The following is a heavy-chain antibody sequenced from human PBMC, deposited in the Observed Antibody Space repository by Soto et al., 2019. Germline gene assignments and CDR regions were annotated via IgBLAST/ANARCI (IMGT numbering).Heavy chain of an antibody. CDR3: AKDPVRGVISPGLMYYYYYGMDV. J-gene: IGHJ6*02. V-gene: IGHV3-30*18. Sequence: PGGSLRLSCAASGFTFSSYGMHWVRQAPGKGLECVAVISYDGSNKYYADSVKGRFTISRDNSKNTLYLQMNSLRAEDTAVYYCAKDPVRGVISPGLMYYYYYGMDVWGQGTTVTVSS. CDR1: GFTFSSYG. CDR2: ISYDGSNK. D-gene: IGHD3-10*01.